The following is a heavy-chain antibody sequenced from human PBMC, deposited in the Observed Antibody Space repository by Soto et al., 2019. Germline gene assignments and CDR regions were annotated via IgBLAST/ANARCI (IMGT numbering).Heavy chain of an antibody. J-gene: IGHJ6*02. D-gene: IGHD6-13*01. CDR2: INPNSGGT. CDR1: GYTFTGYY. Sequence: ASVKVSCKASGYTFTGYYMHWVRQAPGQGLEWMGWINPNSGGTNYAQKFQGRVTMTRDTSISTAYMELSRLRSDDTAVYYCAIESIAAAGPYYYYYYGMDVWGQGTTVTVSS. CDR3: AIESIAAAGPYYYYYYGMDV. V-gene: IGHV1-2*02.